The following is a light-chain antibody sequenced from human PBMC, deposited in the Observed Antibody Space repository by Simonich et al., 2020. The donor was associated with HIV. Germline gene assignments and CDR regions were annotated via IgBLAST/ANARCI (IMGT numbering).Light chain of an antibody. J-gene: IGLJ3*02. Sequence: QSDLTQPASVSGSPGQSITISSTGTSSDVGGYNYVSWYQHHPGNAPKLMIYDVSSRTSWVSNRFSGSKSGNTASPTISGLQAEDEADYYCSSYTSSSTWVFGGGTKLTVL. CDR3: SSYTSSSTWV. CDR2: DVS. CDR1: SSDVGGYNY. V-gene: IGLV2-14*03.